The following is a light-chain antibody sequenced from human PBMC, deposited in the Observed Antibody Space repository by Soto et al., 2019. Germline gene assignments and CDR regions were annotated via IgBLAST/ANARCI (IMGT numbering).Light chain of an antibody. CDR1: QSISAW. Sequence: IQMTQSPYTLSASVGDRVTITCRASQSISAWLAWYQQKPGTAPKLLIYKASSLEGGAPSRFSGSGSGTEFNITISSLQPDDFANYYCQQYDTYPLTFGGGTTVDIK. CDR2: KAS. CDR3: QQYDTYPLT. V-gene: IGKV1-5*03. J-gene: IGKJ4*01.